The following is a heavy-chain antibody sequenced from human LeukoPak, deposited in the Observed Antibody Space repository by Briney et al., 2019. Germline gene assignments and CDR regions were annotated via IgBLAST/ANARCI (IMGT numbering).Heavy chain of an antibody. CDR3: AREGPVDWNYGYFDY. J-gene: IGHJ4*02. Sequence: GGSWRFSCAAPGFTFSSYAMHWVRQAPGKGLKGVAVISYDGSNKYYADSVKGRFTISRDNSKNTLYLQMNSLRAEDTAVYYCAREGPVDWNYGYFDYWGQGTLVTVSS. V-gene: IGHV3-30*01. D-gene: IGHD1-7*01. CDR2: ISYDGSNK. CDR1: GFTFSSYA.